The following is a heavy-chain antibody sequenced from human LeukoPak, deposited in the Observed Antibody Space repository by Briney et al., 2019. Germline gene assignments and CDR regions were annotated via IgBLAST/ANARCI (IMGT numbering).Heavy chain of an antibody. Sequence: GGSLTLSCAAYGFSFNIYSMNWARQAPGKGLEWISYISSGGTTKYHTASVKGRFTISRDNAKNSLYLQMSSLRVEDTAAYYCARGNANHFDYWGQGTLVTVSS. D-gene: IGHD2-8*01. CDR2: ISSGGTTK. V-gene: IGHV3-48*04. CDR3: ARGNANHFDY. CDR1: GFSFNIYS. J-gene: IGHJ4*02.